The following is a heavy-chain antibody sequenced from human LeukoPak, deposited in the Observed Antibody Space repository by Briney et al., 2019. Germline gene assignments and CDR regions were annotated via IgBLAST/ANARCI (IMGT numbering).Heavy chain of an antibody. V-gene: IGHV3-30-3*01. D-gene: IGHD5-18*01. CDR3: ARGHRGYSYGPLDY. CDR2: ISYDGSNK. CDR1: GFTFSSYA. Sequence: GGSLRLSCAASGFTFSSYAMHWVRQAPGKGLEWVAVISYDGSNKYYADSVKGRFTISRDNSKNTLYLQMNSLRAEDTAVYYCARGHRGYSYGPLDYWGQGTLVTVSS. J-gene: IGHJ4*02.